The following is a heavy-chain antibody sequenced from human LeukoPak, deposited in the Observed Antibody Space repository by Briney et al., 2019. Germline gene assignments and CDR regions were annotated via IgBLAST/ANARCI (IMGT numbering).Heavy chain of an antibody. V-gene: IGHV3-30*18. D-gene: IGHD3-22*01. CDR3: AKDYHYDSSGYYDY. CDR1: GFTFNSYG. Sequence: GFLRLSCSTSGFTFNSYGMHWVRQAPGQGLGVGAVISYDGSNKYYADSVKGRFTISRDNSKNTLYLQMNSLRAEDTAVYYCAKDYHYDSSGYYDYWGQGTLVTVSS. J-gene: IGHJ4*02. CDR2: ISYDGSNK.